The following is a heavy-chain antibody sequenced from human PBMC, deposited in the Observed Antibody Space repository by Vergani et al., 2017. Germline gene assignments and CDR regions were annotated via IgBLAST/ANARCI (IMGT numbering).Heavy chain of an antibody. CDR3: TTDIWLWRGRDY. D-gene: IGHD6-19*01. CDR1: GFTFSDAW. CDR2: IKRKTDGGTT. V-gene: IGHV3-15*01. Sequence: EVQLVDSGGGLVKPGGSLRLSCAASGFTFSDAWMNWVRQAPGKGLEWVGRIKRKTDGGTTDYAAPVKGRFTISRDDSKNTLYLQMSGLQTEDIAVYYCTTDIWLWRGRDYWGQGTLVTVSS. J-gene: IGHJ4*02.